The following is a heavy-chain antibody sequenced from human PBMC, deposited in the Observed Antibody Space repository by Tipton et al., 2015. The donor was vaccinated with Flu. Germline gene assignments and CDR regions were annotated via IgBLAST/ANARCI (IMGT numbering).Heavy chain of an antibody. CDR1: GGTFSSYA. CDR2: IIPIFGTA. D-gene: IGHD2-2*01. Sequence: QLVQSGAEVKKPGSSVKVSCKASGGTFSSYAISWVRQAPGQGLEWMGGIIPIFGTANYAQKFQGRVTITADESTSTAYMELSSLRSEDTAVYYCARVVVVPAATNYPSYYYYYMDVWGKGTTVTVSS. J-gene: IGHJ6*03. CDR3: ARVVVVPAATNYPSYYYYYMDV. V-gene: IGHV1-69*01.